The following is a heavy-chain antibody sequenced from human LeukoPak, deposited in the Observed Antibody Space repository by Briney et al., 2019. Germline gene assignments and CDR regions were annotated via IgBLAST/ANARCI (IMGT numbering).Heavy chain of an antibody. CDR3: ARDPNYYDSSGPAAFDI. J-gene: IGHJ3*02. Sequence: SETLSLTCTVSGGSISSYYWSWIRQPAGKGLEWIGRIYTSGSTNYNPSLKSRVTMSVDTSKNQFSLKLSSVTAADMAVYYCARDPNYYDSSGPAAFDIWGKGTMVTVSS. D-gene: IGHD3-22*01. CDR2: IYTSGST. V-gene: IGHV4-4*07. CDR1: GGSISSYY.